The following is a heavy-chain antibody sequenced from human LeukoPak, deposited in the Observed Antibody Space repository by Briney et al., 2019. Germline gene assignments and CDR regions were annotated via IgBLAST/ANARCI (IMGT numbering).Heavy chain of an antibody. CDR1: GGTFSSYA. J-gene: IGHJ3*02. D-gene: IGHD5-24*01. V-gene: IGHV1-69*05. CDR3: ARDREMATIIGAGLSAFDI. Sequence: SVKVSCKASGGTFSSYAISWVQQAPGQGLEWMGGIIPIFGTANYAQKFQGRVTITTDESTSTAYMELSSLRSEDTAVYYCARDREMATIIGAGLSAFDIWGQGTMVTVSS. CDR2: IIPIFGTA.